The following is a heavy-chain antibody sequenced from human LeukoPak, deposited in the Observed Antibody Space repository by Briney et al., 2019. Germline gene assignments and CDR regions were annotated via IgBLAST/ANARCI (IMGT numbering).Heavy chain of an antibody. Sequence: GGSLRLSCAASGFTLSDYSMDWVRQAPGKGLEWVSSISSTGTYIHYADSVKGRFTISRDNAKNSLYLQMNSLGAEDTAVYYCASGGYGGPPVWGQGTLVTVSS. CDR1: GFTLSDYS. J-gene: IGHJ4*02. CDR3: ASGGYGGPPV. CDR2: ISSTGTYI. D-gene: IGHD4-23*01. V-gene: IGHV3-21*01.